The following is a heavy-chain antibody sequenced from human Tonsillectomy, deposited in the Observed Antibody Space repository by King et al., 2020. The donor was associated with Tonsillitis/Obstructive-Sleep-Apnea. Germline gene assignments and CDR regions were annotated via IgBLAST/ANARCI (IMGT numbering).Heavy chain of an antibody. CDR1: GFTFSNAW. J-gene: IGHJ4*02. D-gene: IGHD2-21*01. CDR3: TTLWWRAVARDY. CDR2: IKSKTDGWTR. Sequence: VQLVESGGGLVEPGGSLRLSCAASGFTFSNAWMSWVRQAPGQGLEWAGRIKSKTDGWTRDYAAPVKGRFTISRDDSKNTLYLQMNSLKTEDTAVYYCTTLWWRAVARDYWGQGTLVTVSS. V-gene: IGHV3-15*01.